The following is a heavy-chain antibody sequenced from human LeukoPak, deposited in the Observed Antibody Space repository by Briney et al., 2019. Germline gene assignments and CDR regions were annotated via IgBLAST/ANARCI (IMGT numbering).Heavy chain of an antibody. D-gene: IGHD2-15*01. J-gene: IGHJ4*02. CDR1: GFTFSSYA. CDR3: AKDPAIVVVVAAHFDY. Sequence: GGSLRLSCAASGFTFSSYAMSWVRQAPGKGLEWVSAISGSGGSTYYADSVKGRFTISRDNSKNTLYLRVNSLRAEDTAVYYCAKDPAIVVVVAAHFDYWGQGTLVTVSS. V-gene: IGHV3-23*01. CDR2: ISGSGGST.